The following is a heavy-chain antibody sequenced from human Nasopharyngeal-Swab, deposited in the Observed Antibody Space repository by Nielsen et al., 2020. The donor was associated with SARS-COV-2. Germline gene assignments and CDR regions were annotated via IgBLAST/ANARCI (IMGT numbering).Heavy chain of an antibody. V-gene: IGHV4-31*03. CDR1: GGSISSGGYY. Sequence: SETLSLTCTVSGGSISSGGYYWSWIRQHPGKGLEWIGYIYYSGSTYYNPSLKSRVTIPVDTSKNQFSLKLSSVTAADTAVYYCARGLMGYCSSTSCYAGDWFDPWGQGTLVTVSS. CDR2: IYYSGST. D-gene: IGHD2-2*01. CDR3: ARGLMGYCSSTSCYAGDWFDP. J-gene: IGHJ5*02.